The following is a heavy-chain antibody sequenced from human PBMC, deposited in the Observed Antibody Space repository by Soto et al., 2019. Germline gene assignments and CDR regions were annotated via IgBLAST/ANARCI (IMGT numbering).Heavy chain of an antibody. V-gene: IGHV1-69*13. CDR1: GATFSSYA. CDR3: AKRLKVGVAATPHYYYGMDV. J-gene: IGHJ6*04. Sequence: ASVGVSCKXSGATFSSYAISWVRQAPGQGLEWMGGIIPIFGTANYAQKFQGRVTITADESTSTAYMELSSLRSEDTAVYYCAKRLKVGVAATPHYYYGMDVWGKGTTVTVSS. CDR2: IIPIFGTA. D-gene: IGHD2-15*01.